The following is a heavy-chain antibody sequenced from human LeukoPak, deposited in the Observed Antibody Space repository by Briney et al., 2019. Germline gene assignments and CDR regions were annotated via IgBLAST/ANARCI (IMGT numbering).Heavy chain of an antibody. CDR1: GFTFDDYA. CDR3: AKVGSSGTKESDY. D-gene: IGHD6-6*01. J-gene: IGHJ4*02. Sequence: GRSLRLSCAASGFTFDDYAMHWVRQAPGKGLEWVSGISWNSGSIGYADSVKGRFTISRDNAKNSLYLQMNSLRAEDTALYYCAKVGSSGTKESDYWGQGTLVTVS. CDR2: ISWNSGSI. V-gene: IGHV3-9*01.